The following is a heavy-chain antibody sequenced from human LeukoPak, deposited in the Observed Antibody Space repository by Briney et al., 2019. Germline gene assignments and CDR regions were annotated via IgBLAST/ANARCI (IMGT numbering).Heavy chain of an antibody. V-gene: IGHV3-30*02. J-gene: IGHJ4*02. CDR1: GFTFSSYG. CDR2: IRYDGSNK. D-gene: IGHD1-26*01. Sequence: GGSLRLSCAASGFTFSSYGMHWVRQAPGKGLEWVAFIRYDGSNKYYADSVKGRFTISRDNAKNSLYLQMNSLRAEDTAVYYCAREGGSRLVIYFDYWGQGTLVTVSS. CDR3: AREGGSRLVIYFDY.